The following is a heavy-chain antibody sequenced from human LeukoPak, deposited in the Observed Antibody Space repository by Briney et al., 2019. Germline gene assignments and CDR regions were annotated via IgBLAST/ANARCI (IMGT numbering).Heavy chain of an antibody. CDR2: ISSSGSTI. V-gene: IGHV3-48*03. CDR1: GFTFSSYA. D-gene: IGHD3-10*01. Sequence: GGSLRLSCAASGFTFSSYAMHWVRQAPGKGLEWVSYISSSGSTIYYADSVKGRFTISRDNVKNSLYLQMNSLRAEDTAVYYCARAVGSRYYYMDVWGKGTTVTISS. J-gene: IGHJ6*03. CDR3: ARAVGSRYYYMDV.